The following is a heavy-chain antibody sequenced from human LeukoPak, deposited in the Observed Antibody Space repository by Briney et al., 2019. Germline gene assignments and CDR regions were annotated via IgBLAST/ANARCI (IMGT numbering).Heavy chain of an antibody. J-gene: IGHJ4*02. CDR3: ARFDVESAHDY. D-gene: IGHD3-16*01. CDR2: INPNSGGT. CDR1: GYTFTGYY. V-gene: IGHV1-2*02. Sequence: GASVKVSCKASGYTFTGYYMHWVRQAPGQGLEWMGWINPNSGGTNHAQKFQGRVTMTRDTSISTAYMELSRLRSDDTAVYYCARFDVESAHDYWGQGTLVTVSS.